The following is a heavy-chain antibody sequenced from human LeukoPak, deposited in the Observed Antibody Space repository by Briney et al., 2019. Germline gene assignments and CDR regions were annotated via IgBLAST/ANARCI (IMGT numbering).Heavy chain of an antibody. CDR2: ISPIPGTT. V-gene: IGHV1-69*13. D-gene: IGHD3-9*01. CDR3: ARVNSALFLPGAGIDY. Sequence: GASVKVSCKASGGTFSGFAISWVRQAPGQGLEWMGGISPIPGTTNYALRFQGRVTITADESTTTAYMELSSLRSEDTAVYYCARVNSALFLPGAGIDYWGQGTLVTVSS. CDR1: GGTFSGFA. J-gene: IGHJ4*02.